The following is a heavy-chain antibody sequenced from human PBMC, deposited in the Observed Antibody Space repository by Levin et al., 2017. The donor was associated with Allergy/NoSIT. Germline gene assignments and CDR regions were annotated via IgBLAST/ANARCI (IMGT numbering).Heavy chain of an antibody. V-gene: IGHV3-9*01. CDR1: GFAFDKYA. Sequence: PGGSLRLSCAASGFAFDKYAMHWVRQAPGKGLEWVSGISWHSGNLDYADSVKGRFTISRDNAKNSMYLQMNSLGVEDTALYYCAKDGGTTTELTDDALDFWGQGTMVTVSS. CDR3: AKDGGTTTELTDDALDF. D-gene: IGHD4-17*01. J-gene: IGHJ3*01. CDR2: ISWHSGNL.